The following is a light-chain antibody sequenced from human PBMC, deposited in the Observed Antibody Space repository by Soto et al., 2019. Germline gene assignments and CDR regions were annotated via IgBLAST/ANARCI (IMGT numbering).Light chain of an antibody. Sequence: EIVLTQSPGTLSLSPGERATLSCRASQSVSNNYLAWYQQKPGQAPRRLIYGASSRATGIPDRFSGSGSGTDFTLTISSLEPEDFAVYYCQQRSNWPPTFGQGTRLEIK. V-gene: IGKV3D-20*02. CDR3: QQRSNWPPT. CDR2: GAS. CDR1: QSVSNNY. J-gene: IGKJ5*01.